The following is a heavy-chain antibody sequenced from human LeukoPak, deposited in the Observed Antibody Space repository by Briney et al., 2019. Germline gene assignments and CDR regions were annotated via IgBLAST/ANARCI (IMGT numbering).Heavy chain of an antibody. CDR1: GGSFSGYY. D-gene: IGHD2-21*01. CDR2: ISHSGST. CDR3: ARARFALWIDY. Sequence: SETLSLTCAVYGGSFSGYYWSWIRQPPGRGLEWIGEISHSGSTNYNPSLKSRVTISVDTSKNQFSLKVSYVTAADTAVYYCARARFALWIDYWGQGTLVTVSS. J-gene: IGHJ4*02. V-gene: IGHV4-34*01.